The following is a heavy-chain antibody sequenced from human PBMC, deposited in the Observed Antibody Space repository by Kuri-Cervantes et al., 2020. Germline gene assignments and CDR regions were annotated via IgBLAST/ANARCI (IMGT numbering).Heavy chain of an antibody. CDR2: INPNTGGT. Sequence: ASVKVSCKASGYTFTDYYIYWVRQAPGQGLEWMGWINPNTGGTNYTQKFLGRVTMTRDTTFSTAYMQLTRLKFDDTAVYYCASGPDTEYFHHWGLGTLVTVSS. V-gene: IGHV1-2*02. J-gene: IGHJ1*01. CDR1: GYTFTDYY. CDR3: ASGPDTEYFHH.